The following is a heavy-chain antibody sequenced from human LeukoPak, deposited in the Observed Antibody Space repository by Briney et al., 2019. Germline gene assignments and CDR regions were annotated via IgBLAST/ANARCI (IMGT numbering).Heavy chain of an antibody. V-gene: IGHV1-46*01. CDR3: ASSPGMVTAFDI. D-gene: IGHD3-10*01. CDR2: INPSGGST. Sequence: ASVKVSCKASGYTFTSYYMHWVRQAAGQGLEWMGIINPSGGSTSYAQKFQGRVTMTRDTSTSTVCMELNSLRSEDTAVYYCASSPGMVTAFDIWGQGTMVTVSS. J-gene: IGHJ3*02. CDR1: GYTFTSYY.